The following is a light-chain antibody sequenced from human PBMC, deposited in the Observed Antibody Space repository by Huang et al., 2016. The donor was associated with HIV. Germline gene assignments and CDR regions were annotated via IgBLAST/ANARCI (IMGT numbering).Light chain of an antibody. CDR2: EAS. J-gene: IGKJ4*01. V-gene: IGKV3-11*01. CDR1: QSVGVY. CDR3: QQRTKWPPVLT. Sequence: EIVLTQSPATLSLSPGDRATLSCRASQSVGVYLAWYQQKPGQAPRLLIFEASNRATGMPDRFSGSGSGTDCTVTIVSLQTDDFAIYYCQQRTKWPPVLTFGGGTRVEIK.